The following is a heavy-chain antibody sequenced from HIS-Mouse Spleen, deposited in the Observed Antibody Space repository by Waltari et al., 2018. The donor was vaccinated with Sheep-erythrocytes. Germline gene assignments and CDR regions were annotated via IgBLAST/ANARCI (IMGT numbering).Heavy chain of an antibody. D-gene: IGHD1-1*01. CDR2: ISYDGSNK. J-gene: IGHJ2*01. CDR3: AKVRTVNYWYFDL. V-gene: IGHV3-30*18. CDR1: GFPFRRYG. Sequence: QVQLVESGGGVVQPGRSLRLSCAASGFPFRRYGMHWVRQAPGKGLEWVAVISYDGSNKYYADSVKGRFTISRDNSKNTLYLQMNSLRAEDTAVYYCAKVRTVNYWYFDLWGRGTLVTVSS.